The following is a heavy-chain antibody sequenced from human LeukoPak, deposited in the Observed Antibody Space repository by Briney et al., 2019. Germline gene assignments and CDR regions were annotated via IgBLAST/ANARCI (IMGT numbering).Heavy chain of an antibody. CDR3: ARDSHIVVVPAANDYYYGMDV. V-gene: IGHV3-30-3*01. Sequence: QPGRSLRLSCAASGFTFSSYAMHWVRQAPGKGLEWVAVISYDGSNKYYADSVKGRFTISRDNSKNTLYLQMNSLRAEDTAVYYCARDSHIVVVPAANDYYYGMDVWGQGTTVTVSS. CDR2: ISYDGSNK. J-gene: IGHJ6*02. D-gene: IGHD2-2*01. CDR1: GFTFSSYA.